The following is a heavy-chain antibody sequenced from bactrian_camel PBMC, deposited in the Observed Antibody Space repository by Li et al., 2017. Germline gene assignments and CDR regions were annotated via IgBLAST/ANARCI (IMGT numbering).Heavy chain of an antibody. CDR2: IDSDGNT. CDR1: ADTYDSAC. Sequence: HVQLVESGGGSVQAGGSLRLSCTASADTYDSACMGWFRQADGKEREGVATIDSDGNTNYADSVKGRFAITRDDAKNTVYLQMNDLKPEDTAVYYCARDKDYVIGGRYNPDSQGTQVTVS. D-gene: IGHD7*01. J-gene: IGHJ4*01. V-gene: IGHV3S53*01.